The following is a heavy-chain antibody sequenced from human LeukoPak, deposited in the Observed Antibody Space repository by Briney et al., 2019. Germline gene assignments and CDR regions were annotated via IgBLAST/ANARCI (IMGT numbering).Heavy chain of an antibody. J-gene: IGHJ4*02. D-gene: IGHD3-10*01. CDR2: IYPSGST. CDR1: GGSINTDNYD. V-gene: IGHV4-61*02. Sequence: PSETLSLTCTVSGGSINTDNYDWSWIRQPAGKGPEWIGRIYPSGSTNYNPSLKSRVTISVDTSKNQFSLKLSSVTAADTAVYYCARSELLWFGKVNSGFDFWGQGTLVTVSS. CDR3: ARSELLWFGKVNSGFDF.